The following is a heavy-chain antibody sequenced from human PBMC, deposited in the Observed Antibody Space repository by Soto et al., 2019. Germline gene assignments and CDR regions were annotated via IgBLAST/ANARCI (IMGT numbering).Heavy chain of an antibody. D-gene: IGHD6-13*01. CDR2: IYPGDSDT. CDR1: GYSITSYW. J-gene: IGHJ6*02. V-gene: IGHV5-51*01. Sequence: PAESLKISCNGSGYSITSYWIGWVRQMPGKVLEWMGIIYPGDSDTSYNQSFQGQATISADKSITTAYLQWSSLNASDTAMYYGAKRQESSSWSWYYYYGMDVWGQGTTVTVSS. CDR3: AKRQESSSWSWYYYYGMDV.